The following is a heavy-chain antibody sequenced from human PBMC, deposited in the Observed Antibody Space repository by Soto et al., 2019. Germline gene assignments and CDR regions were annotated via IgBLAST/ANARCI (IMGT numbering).Heavy chain of an antibody. CDR3: VRVGRLGGY. CDR1: GFTFSNYW. Sequence: EVQLVESGGGLVQPGGSLRLSCAASGFTFSNYWMSWVRQAPGNGLEWVANIKEDGSEKYYVDSVKGRFTISRDNAKNSLYLQMNGLRAEDTAVYYCVRVGRLGGYWGQGTLVTVSS. V-gene: IGHV3-7*03. J-gene: IGHJ4*02. D-gene: IGHD3-16*01. CDR2: IKEDGSEK.